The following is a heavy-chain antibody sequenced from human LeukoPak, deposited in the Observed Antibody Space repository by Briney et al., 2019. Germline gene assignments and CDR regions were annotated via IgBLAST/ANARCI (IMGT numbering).Heavy chain of an antibody. Sequence: GGSLRLSCAASGFTFSSYAMHWVRQAPGKGLEWVAVISYDGSNKYYADSMKGRFIISRDNSKNTLYLQMNSLRAEDTAVYYCARDIAATTYYGMDVWGQGTTVTVSS. CDR3: ARDIAATTYYGMDV. D-gene: IGHD5-12*01. V-gene: IGHV3-30-3*01. CDR2: ISYDGSNK. CDR1: GFTFSSYA. J-gene: IGHJ6*02.